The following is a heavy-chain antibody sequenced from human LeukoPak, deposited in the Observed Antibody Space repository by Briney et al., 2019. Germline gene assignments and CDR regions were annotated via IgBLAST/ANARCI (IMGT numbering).Heavy chain of an antibody. CDR1: GFTFNNAW. V-gene: IGHV3-15*01. CDR2: IKSKIDGGTT. J-gene: IGHJ4*02. CDR3: TTDHTVAGGPYFDY. D-gene: IGHD6-19*01. Sequence: PGGSLRLSCAASGFTFNNAWMSWVRQAPGKGLEWVGRIKSKIDGGTTDYAAPVKGRFTISRDDSRNTLYVQMNSLKTEDTAVYYCTTDHTVAGGPYFDYWGQGTLVTVSS.